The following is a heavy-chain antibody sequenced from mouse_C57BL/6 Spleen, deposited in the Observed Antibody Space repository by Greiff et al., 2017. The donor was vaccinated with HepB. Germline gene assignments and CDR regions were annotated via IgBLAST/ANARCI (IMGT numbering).Heavy chain of an antibody. CDR3: ARRDYYGSSPAWFAY. Sequence: DVMLVESGGGLVKPGGSLKLSCAASGFTFSDYGMHRVRQAPEKGLEWVAYISSGSSTIYYADTVKGRFTISRDNAKNTLFLQMTSLRSEDTAMYYCARRDYYGSSPAWFAYWGQGTLVTVSA. CDR2: ISSGSSTI. D-gene: IGHD1-1*01. V-gene: IGHV5-17*01. CDR1: GFTFSDYG. J-gene: IGHJ3*01.